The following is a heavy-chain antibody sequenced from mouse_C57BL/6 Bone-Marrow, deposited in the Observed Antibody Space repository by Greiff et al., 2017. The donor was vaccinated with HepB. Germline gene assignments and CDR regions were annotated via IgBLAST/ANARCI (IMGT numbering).Heavy chain of an antibody. Sequence: EVQVVESGGDLVKPGGSLKLSCAASGFTFSSYGMSWVRQTPDKRLEWVATISSGGSYTYYPDSVKGRFTISRDNAKNTLYLQMSSLKSEDTAMYYCARPLTGPYYFDYWGQGTTLTVSS. V-gene: IGHV5-6*01. CDR3: ARPLTGPYYFDY. CDR1: GFTFSSYG. D-gene: IGHD4-1*01. CDR2: ISSGGSYT. J-gene: IGHJ2*01.